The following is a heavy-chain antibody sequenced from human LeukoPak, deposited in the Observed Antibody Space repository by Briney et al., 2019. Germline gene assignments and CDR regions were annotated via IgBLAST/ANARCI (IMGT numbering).Heavy chain of an antibody. CDR3: AKVPGYYYDSSGYYPTTAYYFDY. CDR2: ISGSGGST. CDR1: GFTFSSYA. V-gene: IGHV3-23*01. D-gene: IGHD3-22*01. J-gene: IGHJ4*02. Sequence: GGSLRLSCAASGFTFSSYAMSWVRQAPGKGLEWVSAISGSGGSTYYADSVKGRFTISRDNFKNTLYLQMNSLRAEDTAVYYCAKVPGYYYDSSGYYPTTAYYFDYWGQGTLVTVSS.